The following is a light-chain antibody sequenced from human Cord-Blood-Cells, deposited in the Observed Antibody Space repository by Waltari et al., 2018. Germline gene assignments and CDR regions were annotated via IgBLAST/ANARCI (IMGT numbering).Light chain of an antibody. CDR3: SSYTSSSVV. CDR2: DVS. J-gene: IGLJ2*01. Sequence: QSALTQPASVSGSPGQSITISCTGTSSDVGGYKYVSWYQQHPGKAPKLMIYDVSNRPSGVSNRCSGSKSGNTASLTISGLQAEDEADYYCSSYTSSSVVFGGGTKLTVL. CDR1: SSDVGGYKY. V-gene: IGLV2-14*01.